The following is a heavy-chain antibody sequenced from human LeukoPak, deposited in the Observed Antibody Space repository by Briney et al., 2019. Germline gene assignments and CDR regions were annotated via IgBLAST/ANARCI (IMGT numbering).Heavy chain of an antibody. J-gene: IGHJ4*02. Sequence: PGGSLRLSCAASGFTLSTYAMSWVRRAPGKGLEWVSSISGSGGGTYYADSVKGRFTISRDNSENTLPLQMNSLRAEDTAVYYCAKDRGSSWSKTFDYWGQGTLVTVSS. CDR2: ISGSGGGT. CDR3: AKDRGSSWSKTFDY. V-gene: IGHV3-23*01. D-gene: IGHD6-13*01. CDR1: GFTLSTYA.